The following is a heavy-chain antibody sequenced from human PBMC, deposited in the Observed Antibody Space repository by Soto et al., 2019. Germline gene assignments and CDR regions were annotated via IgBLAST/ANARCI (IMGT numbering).Heavy chain of an antibody. J-gene: IGHJ6*02. CDR2: MYPGDSHI. CDR1: GFSFTTYW. CDR3: ARLGEGFRV. V-gene: IGHV5-51*01. Sequence: PGESLKISCKASGFSFTTYWIGWVRQKPGKGLEWMGIMYPGDSHIRYSPSFQGQVTMSADRSISTAYLQFSSLKASDTAMYYCARLGEGFRVWGQGTTVTVSS.